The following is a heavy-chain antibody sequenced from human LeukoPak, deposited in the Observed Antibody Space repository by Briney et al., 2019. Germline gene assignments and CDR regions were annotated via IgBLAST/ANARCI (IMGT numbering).Heavy chain of an antibody. CDR2: INPNSGDT. Sequence: ASVKVSCKASGYTFTVYYMYWVRQAPGQGLEWMGRINPNSGDTDYAQNFQGRVTMTRDTSISTAYMELTNLRSDDTAVYYCARGYCSGGTCYLVENWFDPWGQGTLVTVSS. CDR3: ARGYCSGGTCYLVENWFDP. V-gene: IGHV1-2*06. D-gene: IGHD2-15*01. J-gene: IGHJ5*02. CDR1: GYTFTVYY.